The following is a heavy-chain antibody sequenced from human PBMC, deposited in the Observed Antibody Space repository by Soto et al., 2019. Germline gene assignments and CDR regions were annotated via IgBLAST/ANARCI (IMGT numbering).Heavy chain of an antibody. D-gene: IGHD3-10*01. CDR1: GGSISSYY. Sequence: PSETLSLTCTVSGGSISSYYWSWIRQPPGKGLEWIGYIYYSGSTNYNPSLKSRVTISVDTSKNQFSLKLSSVTAADTAVYYCARIVLTHSFYFDYWGQGTLVTVS. CDR3: ARIVLTHSFYFDY. J-gene: IGHJ4*02. CDR2: IYYSGST. V-gene: IGHV4-59*01.